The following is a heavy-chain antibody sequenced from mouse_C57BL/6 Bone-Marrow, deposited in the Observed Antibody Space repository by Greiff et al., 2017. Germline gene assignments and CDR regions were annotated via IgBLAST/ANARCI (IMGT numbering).Heavy chain of an antibody. J-gene: IGHJ2*01. Sequence: VQLQQSGAELVKPGASVKLSCTASGFNIKDYYIHWVKQRPEQGLEWIGRIDPEDGETKYAPKFQDKATITAATSSNTAYLQLSSLTSEDTAVYYCTRSLIYYGTNYWGQGTTLTVSS. D-gene: IGHD1-1*01. CDR1: GFNIKDYY. CDR3: TRSLIYYGTNY. CDR2: IDPEDGET. V-gene: IGHV14-2*01.